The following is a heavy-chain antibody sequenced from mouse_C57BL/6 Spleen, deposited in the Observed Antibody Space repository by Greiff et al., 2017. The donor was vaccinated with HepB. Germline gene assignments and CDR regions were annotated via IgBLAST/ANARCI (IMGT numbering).Heavy chain of an antibody. CDR1: GYTFTSYW. V-gene: IGHV1-52*01. CDR3: ASSTVVAGDWYFDV. J-gene: IGHJ1*03. Sequence: QVQLQQPGAELVRPGSSVKLSCKASGYTFTSYWMHWVKQRPIQGLEWIGNIDPSDSETHYNQKFKDKATLTVDKSSSTAYMQLSSLTSEDSAVYYCASSTVVAGDWYFDVWGTGTTVTVSS. CDR2: IDPSDSET. D-gene: IGHD1-1*01.